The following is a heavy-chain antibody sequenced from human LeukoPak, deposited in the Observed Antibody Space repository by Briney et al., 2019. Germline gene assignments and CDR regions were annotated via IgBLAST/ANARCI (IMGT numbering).Heavy chain of an antibody. D-gene: IGHD3-10*01. CDR1: GYTFTGYY. Sequence: ASVKVSCKASGYTFTGYYMHWVRQAPGQGLEWMGWINPNSGGTNYAQKFQGRVTMTRDTSISTAYMELSRLRPDDTAVYYCARVADHYYGSGSYDYWGQGTLVTVSS. J-gene: IGHJ4*02. CDR2: INPNSGGT. CDR3: ARVADHYYGSGSYDY. V-gene: IGHV1-2*02.